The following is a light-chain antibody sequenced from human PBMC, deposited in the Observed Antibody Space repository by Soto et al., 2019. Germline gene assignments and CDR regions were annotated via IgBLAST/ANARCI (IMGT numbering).Light chain of an antibody. Sequence: ETVLTQSPGTLSLSPGERVTLSCRASQSVCSRCLAWYQQKPGQSPRLLIYGASSRATGLPDRFSGSGSGTDFPLTISRLEPEDFAVYYCQHYGTTPWTFGQGTKVRIK. CDR2: GAS. CDR3: QHYGTTPWT. CDR1: QSVCSRC. V-gene: IGKV3-20*01. J-gene: IGKJ1*01.